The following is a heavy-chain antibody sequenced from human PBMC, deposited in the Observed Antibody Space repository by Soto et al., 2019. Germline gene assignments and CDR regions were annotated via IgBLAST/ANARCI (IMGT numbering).Heavy chain of an antibody. CDR3: ARDLQTGYYYYGMEV. Sequence: GGSLRLSCAASGFTFSSYSMNWVRQAPGKGLEWVSYISISSITIYYADSVKGRFTISRDNAKNSLYLQMNSLRDEDTAVYYCARDLQTGYYYYGMEVWGQGTTVTVSS. CDR1: GFTFSSYS. V-gene: IGHV3-48*02. D-gene: IGHD3-9*01. J-gene: IGHJ6*02. CDR2: ISISSITI.